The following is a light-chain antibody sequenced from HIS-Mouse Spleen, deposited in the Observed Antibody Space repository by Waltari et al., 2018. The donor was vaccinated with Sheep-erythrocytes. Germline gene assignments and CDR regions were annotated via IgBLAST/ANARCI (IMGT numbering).Light chain of an antibody. CDR2: DVS. J-gene: IGLJ1*01. V-gene: IGLV2-11*01. CDR3: CSYAGSYNHV. Sequence: QSALTQPRSVSGPPGQSVTISCTGTSSDVGGYNSVSWYQQHPGKAPKLMIYDVSKRPSGVPDRFSGSKSGNTASLTISGLQAEDEADYYCCSYAGSYNHVFATGTKVTVL. CDR1: SSDVGGYNS.